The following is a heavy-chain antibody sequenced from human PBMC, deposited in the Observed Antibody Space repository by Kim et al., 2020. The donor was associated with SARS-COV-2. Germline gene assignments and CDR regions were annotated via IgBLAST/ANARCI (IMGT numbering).Heavy chain of an antibody. CDR3: ARGQVTGPEFRTYYYYGMDV. Sequence: SETLSLTCAVYGGSFSGYYWSWIRQPPGKGLEWIGEINHSGSTNYNPSLKSRVTISVDTSKNQFSLKLSSVTAADTAVYYCARGQVTGPEFRTYYYYGMDVWGQGTTVTVSS. V-gene: IGHV4-34*01. D-gene: IGHD2-21*01. CDR1: GGSFSGYY. J-gene: IGHJ6*02. CDR2: INHSGST.